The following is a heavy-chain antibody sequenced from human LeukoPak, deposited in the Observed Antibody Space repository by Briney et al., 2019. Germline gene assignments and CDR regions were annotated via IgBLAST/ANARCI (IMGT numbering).Heavy chain of an antibody. CDR2: IIPIFGTA. V-gene: IGHV1-69*13. CDR3: ATPQDSGNTPSRPKLYYYYGMDV. CDR1: GGTFSSYA. J-gene: IGHJ6*02. Sequence: GASVKVSCKASGGTFSSYAISWVRQAPGQGLEWMGGIIPIFGTANYAQKFQGRVTITADESTSTAYMELSSLRSEDTAVYYCATPQDSGNTPSRPKLYYYYGMDVWGQGTTVTVSS. D-gene: IGHD3-10*01.